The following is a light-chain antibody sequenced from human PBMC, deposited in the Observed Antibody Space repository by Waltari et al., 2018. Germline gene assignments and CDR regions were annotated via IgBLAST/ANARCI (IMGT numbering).Light chain of an antibody. CDR2: KVS. V-gene: IGKV2-30*02. J-gene: IGKJ3*01. Sequence: DVVMTQSPLSLPVTLGQPASISCSLSQSLVPSDGNTYLNWFHQRPGQSPRRLIYKVSNRDSGVPDRFSGSGSGTDFTLKISRVEAEDVGVYYCMQGTHWPIHFGPGTKVDIK. CDR1: QSLVPSDGNTY. CDR3: MQGTHWPIH.